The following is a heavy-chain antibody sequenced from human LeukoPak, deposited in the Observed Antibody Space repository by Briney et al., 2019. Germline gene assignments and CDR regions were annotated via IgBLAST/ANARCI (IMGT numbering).Heavy chain of an antibody. CDR1: GFTFSSYG. J-gene: IGHJ4*02. CDR3: ARAFYGDSSYYFDY. D-gene: IGHD4-17*01. CDR2: ISYDGSNK. V-gene: IGHV3-30*03. Sequence: GGSLRLSCAASGFTFSSYGMHWVRQAPGKGLEWVAVISYDGSNKYYADSVKGRFTISRDNSKSTLYLQMNSLRAEDTAVYYCARAFYGDSSYYFDYWGQGTLVTVSS.